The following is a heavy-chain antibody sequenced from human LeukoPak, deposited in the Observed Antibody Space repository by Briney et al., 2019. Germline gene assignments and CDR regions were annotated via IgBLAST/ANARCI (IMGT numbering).Heavy chain of an antibody. CDR2: INHSGST. CDR1: GGSCSGYY. V-gene: IGHV4-34*01. J-gene: IGHJ4*02. Sequence: SETLSLTCAVYGGSCSGYYWSWIRQPPGKGLEWIGEINHSGSTNYNPSLKSRVTISVDTSKNQFSLKLSSVTAADTAVYYCARVGNVATAGGHYFDYWGQGTLVTVSS. CDR3: ARVGNVATAGGHYFDY. D-gene: IGHD5-12*01.